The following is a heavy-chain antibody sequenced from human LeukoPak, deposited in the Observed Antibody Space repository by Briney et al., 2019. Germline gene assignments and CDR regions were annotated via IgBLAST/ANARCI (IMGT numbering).Heavy chain of an antibody. D-gene: IGHD6-13*01. V-gene: IGHV3-21*01. CDR1: GFTFSSYS. J-gene: IGHJ3*02. CDR3: ARDRVNGQQLLDAFDI. CDR2: ISSSSSYI. Sequence: GGSLRLSCAASGFTFSSYSMTWVRQAPGKGLEWVSSISSSSSYIYYADSVKGRFTISRDNAKNSLYLQMNSLRAEDTAVYYCARDRVNGQQLLDAFDIWGQGTMVTVSS.